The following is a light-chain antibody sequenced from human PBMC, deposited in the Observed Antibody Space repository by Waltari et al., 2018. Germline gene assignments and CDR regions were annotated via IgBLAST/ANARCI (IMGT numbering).Light chain of an antibody. CDR1: SGHSNDA. J-gene: IGLJ2*01. CDR2: VNSDGTY. Sequence: QLILTQSPPASASLWASVKLSCTLSSGHSNDAIAWLQRQPEKGPRYLMKVNSDGTYIKGDGIPDRFSGSSSGADRYLTISSLQSEDDADYVCETGGFGIWRFGGGTKLTVL. CDR3: ETGGFGIWR. V-gene: IGLV4-69*01.